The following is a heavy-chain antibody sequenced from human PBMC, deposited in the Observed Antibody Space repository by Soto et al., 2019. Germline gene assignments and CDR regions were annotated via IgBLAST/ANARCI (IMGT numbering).Heavy chain of an antibody. V-gene: IGHV3-30*03. CDR1: GFTFSSYG. CDR2: IAYDGSNK. D-gene: IGHD2-21*02. Sequence: QVQLVESGGGVVQPGRSLRLSCAASGFTFSSYGMHWVRQAPGKGLEWVAVIAYDGSNKYYADSVKGRFTISRDNSKNTLYLQMNSLTGEDTAVYYCAIVKGIGDNPPYFYYYGMDVWGQGATVTVSS. J-gene: IGHJ6*02. CDR3: AIVKGIGDNPPYFYYYGMDV.